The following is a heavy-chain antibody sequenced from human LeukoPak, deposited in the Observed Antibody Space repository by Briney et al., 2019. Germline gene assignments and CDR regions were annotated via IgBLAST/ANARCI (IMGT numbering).Heavy chain of an antibody. Sequence: GGSLRLSCAASGFTFSSYSMNWVRQAPGKGLEWVSSISSSSSYIYYADSVKGRFTISRDNAKNSLYLQMNSLRAEDTAVYYCARDIGSSWYIVPNNWFDPWGQGTLVTVSS. CDR1: GFTFSSYS. CDR3: ARDIGSSWYIVPNNWFDP. J-gene: IGHJ5*02. CDR2: ISSSSSYI. D-gene: IGHD6-13*01. V-gene: IGHV3-21*01.